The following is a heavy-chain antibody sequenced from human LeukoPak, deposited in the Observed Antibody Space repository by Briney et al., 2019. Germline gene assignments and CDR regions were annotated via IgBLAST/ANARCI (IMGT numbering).Heavy chain of an antibody. D-gene: IGHD1-1*01. CDR2: TYYMSTWLN. Sequence: SQTLSLTCALSGDSVSSTSVAWSWIRQSPLRGLGWLGRTYYMSTWLNDYAAFLQSRITINPDTSRNQFSLQLNSVTPEDTAVYYCVRWHRNLHYYDHWGQGTLVIVSS. V-gene: IGHV6-1*01. CDR1: GDSVSSTSVA. J-gene: IGHJ4*02. CDR3: VRWHRNLHYYDH.